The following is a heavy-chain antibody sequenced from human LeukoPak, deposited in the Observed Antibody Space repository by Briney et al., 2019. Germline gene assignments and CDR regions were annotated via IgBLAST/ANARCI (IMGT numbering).Heavy chain of an antibody. CDR3: AKFGLAGSGRYHDAFDI. Sequence: PGGSLRLSCAASGFTFSSYAMGWVRHAPGKGLEWVSAISGSGGSTYYADSVKGRSTISRDNSKNTLYLQMNSLRAEDTAVYYCAKFGLAGSGRYHDAFDIWGQGTMVTVSS. V-gene: IGHV3-23*01. J-gene: IGHJ3*02. CDR1: GFTFSSYA. D-gene: IGHD3-10*01. CDR2: ISGSGGST.